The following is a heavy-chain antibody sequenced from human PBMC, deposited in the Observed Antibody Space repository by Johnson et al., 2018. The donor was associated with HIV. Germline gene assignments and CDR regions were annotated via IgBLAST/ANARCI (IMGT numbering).Heavy chain of an antibody. CDR3: ARDPFPRFYAFDI. Sequence: MQLVESGGGVERPGGSLRLSCVASGFTFDDYGMSWVRQPPGKGLEWVSGINWNGGSTDYADSVKGRFTVSRDNAKNSLFLQLNSLSAEDTAVYYCARDPFPRFYAFDIWGQGTMVTVSS. J-gene: IGHJ3*02. CDR2: INWNGGST. CDR1: GFTFDDYG. V-gene: IGHV3-20*04.